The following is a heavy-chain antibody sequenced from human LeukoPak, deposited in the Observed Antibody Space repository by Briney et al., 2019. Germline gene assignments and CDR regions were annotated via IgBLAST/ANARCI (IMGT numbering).Heavy chain of an antibody. D-gene: IGHD5-12*01. CDR1: GYSISSGYY. CDR3: ARKDPGYTGYSDFDY. V-gene: IGHV4-38-2*02. J-gene: IGHJ4*02. Sequence: SETLSLTCTVSGYSISSGYYWGWIRQPPGKGLEWIGNIYHSGSTYYNPSLKSRVTISLGTSKNQFSLKLNSVTAADTAVYYCARKDPGYTGYSDFDYWGQGTLVTVSS. CDR2: IYHSGST.